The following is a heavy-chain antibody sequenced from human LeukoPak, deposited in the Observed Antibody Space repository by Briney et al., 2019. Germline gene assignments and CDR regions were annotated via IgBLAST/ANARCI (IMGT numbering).Heavy chain of an antibody. J-gene: IGHJ4*02. CDR1: GFIFSSYW. CDR3: ARDQLL. CDR2: ISPDGSIG. Sequence: GGSLRLSCAASGFIFSSYWMHWVRQTPGKGLVWVSHISPDGSIGTYADSVKGRFTISRDNAKNTLYLQMDSLSAEDTAVYYCARDQLLGGQGTLGTVSS. D-gene: IGHD1-1*01. V-gene: IGHV3-74*01.